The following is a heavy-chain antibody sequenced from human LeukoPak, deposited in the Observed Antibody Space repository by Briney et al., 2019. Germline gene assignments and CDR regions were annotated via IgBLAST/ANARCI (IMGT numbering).Heavy chain of an antibody. CDR3: AKGYSSSWYGGLGYFAY. CDR2: ISGSGGST. D-gene: IGHD6-13*01. V-gene: IGHV3-23*01. Sequence: GGSLRLSCSASGFTFSSYAMSWVRQAPGKGLEWVSTISGSGGSTYYADSVKGRFTISRDNSKNTLYLQMNSLRAEDTAVYYCAKGYSSSWYGGLGYFAYWGQGTLVTVSS. CDR1: GFTFSSYA. J-gene: IGHJ4*02.